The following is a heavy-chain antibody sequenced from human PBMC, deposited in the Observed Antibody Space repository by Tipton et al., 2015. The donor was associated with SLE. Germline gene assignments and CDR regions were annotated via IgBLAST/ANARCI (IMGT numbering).Heavy chain of an antibody. CDR1: GFTFSSYA. CDR3: AQVPLYYFDY. Sequence: SLRLSCAASGFTFSSYAMSWVRQAPGKGLEWVSLISGCGGSKYYADSVKGRFTISRDSSKNTLYLQMNSLRAEDTAVYYCAQVPLYYFDYWGQGTLVTVSS. J-gene: IGHJ4*02. CDR2: ISGCGGSK. V-gene: IGHV3-23*01.